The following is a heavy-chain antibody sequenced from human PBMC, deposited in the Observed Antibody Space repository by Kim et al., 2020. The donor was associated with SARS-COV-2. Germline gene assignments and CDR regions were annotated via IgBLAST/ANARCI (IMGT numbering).Heavy chain of an antibody. CDR3: ARVRRDDSSGYTLFDY. Sequence: KFQGRVTMTRDTSISTAYMELSRLRSDDTAVYYCARVRRDDSSGYTLFDYWGQGTLVTVSS. V-gene: IGHV1-2*02. D-gene: IGHD3-22*01. J-gene: IGHJ4*02.